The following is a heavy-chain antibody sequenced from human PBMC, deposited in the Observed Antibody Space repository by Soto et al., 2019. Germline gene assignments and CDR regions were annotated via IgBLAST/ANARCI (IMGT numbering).Heavy chain of an antibody. D-gene: IGHD3-10*01. V-gene: IGHV4-39*01. CDR3: ARIWESGSWYFDY. Sequence: PSETLSLTCTVSGGSISSSSYYWAWIRQPPGKGLEWIGSIYYSGNTYYNPSLKSRVTISVDTSKNQLSLKVTSVTAADTAVYYCARIWESGSWYFDYWGQGTPVTVSS. CDR2: IYYSGNT. CDR1: GGSISSSSYY. J-gene: IGHJ4*02.